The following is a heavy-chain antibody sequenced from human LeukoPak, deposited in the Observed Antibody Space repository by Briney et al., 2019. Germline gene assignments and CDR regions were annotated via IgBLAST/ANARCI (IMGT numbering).Heavy chain of an antibody. J-gene: IGHJ4*02. CDR2: IYHSGST. V-gene: IGHV4-30-2*01. CDR3: ARVDYDSKGFDY. D-gene: IGHD3-22*01. Sequence: PSETLSLTCTVSGDSFRTNNYSWSWIRQPPGKGLEWIGYIYHSGSTYYNPSLKSRVTISVDRSKNQFSLKLSSVTAADTAVYYCARVDYDSKGFDYWGQGTLVTVSS. CDR1: GDSFRTNNYS.